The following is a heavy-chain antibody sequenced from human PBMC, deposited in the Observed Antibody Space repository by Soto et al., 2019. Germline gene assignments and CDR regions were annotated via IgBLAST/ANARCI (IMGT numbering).Heavy chain of an antibody. Sequence: HPGGSLRLSCAASGFTFSSYAMSWVRQAPGKGLEWVSAISGSGGSTYYADSVKGRFTISRDNSKNTLYLQMNSLRAEDTAVYYCAKLPIQLWLVGPRNDAFDIWGQGTMVTVSS. V-gene: IGHV3-23*01. J-gene: IGHJ3*02. CDR1: GFTFSSYA. CDR2: ISGSGGST. D-gene: IGHD5-18*01. CDR3: AKLPIQLWLVGPRNDAFDI.